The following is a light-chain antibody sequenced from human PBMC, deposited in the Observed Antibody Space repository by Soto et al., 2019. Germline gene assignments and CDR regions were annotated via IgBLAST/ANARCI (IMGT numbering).Light chain of an antibody. CDR3: QQYYGIPYT. CDR1: QSVLYSSNNKNY. CDR2: WAS. V-gene: IGKV4-1*01. Sequence: DIVMTQSPDSLAVSLGERATINCKSSQSVLYSSNNKNYLAWYQQKPGQPPRLLISWASTRESGVPDRFSGSGSGTDFILTISSLQAEDVAIYYCQQYYGIPYTFGQGTKLEIK. J-gene: IGKJ2*01.